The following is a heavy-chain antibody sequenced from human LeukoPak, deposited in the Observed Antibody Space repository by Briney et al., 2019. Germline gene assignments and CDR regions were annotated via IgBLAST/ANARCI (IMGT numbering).Heavy chain of an antibody. J-gene: IGHJ4*02. D-gene: IGHD4-17*01. CDR2: INHSGYT. CDR3: TRMTTGHDY. V-gene: IGHV4-34*01. CDR1: GVSFNNYY. Sequence: SETLSLTCAVSGVSFNNYYWSWVRQTPGKGLEWIGEINHSGYTNDSPSLKSRVTLSIDTSRKQFSLNLRSVTVAGTGIYYCTRMTTGHDYWGQGTLVTVSS.